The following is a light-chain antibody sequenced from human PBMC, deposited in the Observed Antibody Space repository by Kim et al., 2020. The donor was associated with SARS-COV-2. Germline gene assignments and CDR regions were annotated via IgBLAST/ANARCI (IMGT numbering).Light chain of an antibody. CDR3: QSYDRSLSSWV. V-gene: IGLV1-40*01. CDR2: FKN. J-gene: IGLJ3*02. Sequence: QLVLTQPPSVSGAPGQGVTLSCTGSSSNIGAGYDVHWYQQLPGTAPKLLIYFKNNRPSGVPDRFSGSKSGTSASLAITGLQAEDEADYYCQSYDRSLSSWVFGGGTQLTVL. CDR1: SSNIGAGYD.